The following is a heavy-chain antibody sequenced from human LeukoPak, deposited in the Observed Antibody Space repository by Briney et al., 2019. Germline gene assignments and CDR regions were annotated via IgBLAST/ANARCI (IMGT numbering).Heavy chain of an antibody. Sequence: SETLSLTCAVYGGSFSGYYWSWIRQPPGKGLEWIGEINHSGSTNYNPSLKSRVTISVDTSKNQFSLKLSSVTAADTAVYYCARAYGSGSYWRVYYFDYWGQGTLVTVSS. V-gene: IGHV4-34*01. J-gene: IGHJ4*02. D-gene: IGHD3-10*01. CDR3: ARAYGSGSYWRVYYFDY. CDR1: GGSFSGYY. CDR2: INHSGST.